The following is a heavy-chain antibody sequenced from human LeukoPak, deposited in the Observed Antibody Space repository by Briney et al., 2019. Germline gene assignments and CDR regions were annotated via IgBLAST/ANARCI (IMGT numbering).Heavy chain of an antibody. J-gene: IGHJ1*01. CDR3: AREWELLRKYLYH. Sequence: ASVKVSCKASGYTFSGYYMHWVRQAPGQGLEWMGWINPNSGGTKYAQKFQGRVTMTRDTSISTAYMELSRLRSDDTAVYYCAREWELLRKYLYHWGQGTLVTVSS. D-gene: IGHD1-26*01. CDR1: GYTFSGYY. V-gene: IGHV1-2*02. CDR2: INPNSGGT.